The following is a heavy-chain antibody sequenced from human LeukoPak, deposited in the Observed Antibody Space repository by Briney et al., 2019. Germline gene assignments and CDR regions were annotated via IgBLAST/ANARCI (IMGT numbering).Heavy chain of an antibody. CDR2: IKQDGSEK. J-gene: IGHJ6*02. D-gene: IGHD3-3*01. Sequence: GGSLRLSCAASGFTFSSYWMSWVRQAPGKGLEWVANIKQDGSEKYYVDSVKGRFTISRDNAKNSLYLQMNSLRAEDTAVYYCARDGSETDYDFWSGCYNPAGYYYYYGMDVWGQGTTVTVSS. CDR3: ARDGSETDYDFWSGCYNPAGYYYYYGMDV. CDR1: GFTFSSYW. V-gene: IGHV3-7*01.